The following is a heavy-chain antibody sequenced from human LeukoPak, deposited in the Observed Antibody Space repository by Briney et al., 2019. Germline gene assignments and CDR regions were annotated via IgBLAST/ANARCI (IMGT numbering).Heavy chain of an antibody. CDR1: GFTFSSYA. Sequence: PGGSLRLSCAASGFTFSSYAMSWVRQAPGKGLEWVSRIKSDGSSTSYAGSVKGRFTISRDNAKNTLYLQMNGLGGEDTAVYYCARDPSVAATGWGRWFDHWGLGTLVTVSS. D-gene: IGHD6-13*01. CDR2: IKSDGSST. J-gene: IGHJ5*02. V-gene: IGHV3-74*01. CDR3: ARDPSVAATGWGRWFDH.